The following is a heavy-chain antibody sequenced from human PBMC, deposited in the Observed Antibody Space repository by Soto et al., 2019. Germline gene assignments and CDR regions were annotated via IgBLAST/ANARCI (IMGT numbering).Heavy chain of an antibody. D-gene: IGHD6-13*01. V-gene: IGHV4-39*01. CDR1: GGSISSSSYY. CDR2: IYYSGST. Sequence: SETLSLTCTVSGGSISSSSYYWGWIRQPPGKGLEWIGRIYYSGSTYYNPTLKGRVTIPVNTSKNQFSLKLRAVTAADTAVYYCARHPTLHSSSWYWFDPWGQGTLVTVSS. J-gene: IGHJ5*02. CDR3: ARHPTLHSSSWYWFDP.